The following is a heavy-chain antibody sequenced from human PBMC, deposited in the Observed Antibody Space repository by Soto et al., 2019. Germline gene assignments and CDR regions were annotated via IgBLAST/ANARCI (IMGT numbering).Heavy chain of an antibody. D-gene: IGHD1-7*01. Sequence: GGSLRLSCAASGFTLSSYGMSWVRQAPGKGLEWVSAISPNGQGIYYADSVRGRFTISRDTFKNTVFLHMDSLRAEDTAVYYCTKDRNYPRDCFHYWGQGTLVTVSS. CDR2: ISPNGQGI. V-gene: IGHV3-23*01. CDR3: TKDRNYPRDCFHY. J-gene: IGHJ4*02. CDR1: GFTLSSYG.